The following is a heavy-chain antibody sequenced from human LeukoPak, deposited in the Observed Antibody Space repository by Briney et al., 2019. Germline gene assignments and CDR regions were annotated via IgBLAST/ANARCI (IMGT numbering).Heavy chain of an antibody. V-gene: IGHV3-15*01. CDR1: GFTFSNAW. J-gene: IGHJ4*02. CDR2: IKPKTDGGAT. Sequence: GGSLRLSCAASGFTFSNAWMRWVRQVPGKGLEWVVRIKPKTDGGATDYAAPVKGRFTISRDDSKNTLYLQMNSLKSEDTAVYYCIADIAGGSNFADYWGQGTLVTVSS. CDR3: IADIAGGSNFADY. D-gene: IGHD3-9*01.